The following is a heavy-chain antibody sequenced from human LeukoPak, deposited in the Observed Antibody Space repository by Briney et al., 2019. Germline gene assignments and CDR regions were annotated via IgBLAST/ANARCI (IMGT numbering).Heavy chain of an antibody. CDR1: GYTFTDYY. CDR2: INPNTGGT. J-gene: IGHJ4*02. CDR3: ARDRLAAAGGGG. D-gene: IGHD6-13*01. Sequence: ASVKVSCKASGYTFTDYYMHWVRQAPGQGLDWMGWINPNTGGTNYAQKFLGRVTMTRDTSNSTAYMELTSRRADDTAVYYCARDRLAAAGGGGWGQGTLVTVSS. V-gene: IGHV1-2*02.